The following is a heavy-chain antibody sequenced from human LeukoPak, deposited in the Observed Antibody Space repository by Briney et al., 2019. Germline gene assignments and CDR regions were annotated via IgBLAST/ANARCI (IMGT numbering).Heavy chain of an antibody. CDR2: IRYDGSNK. CDR1: GFTLSSYG. CDR3: AKAPVRGVISHLDY. J-gene: IGHJ4*02. V-gene: IGHV3-30*02. D-gene: IGHD3-10*01. Sequence: GGSLRLSCAASGFTLSSYGMHWVRQAPGKGLEWVAFIRYDGSNKYYADSVKSRFTISRDNSENTLWLQMTSLRAEDTAVYYCAKAPVRGVISHLDYWGQGTLVTVSS.